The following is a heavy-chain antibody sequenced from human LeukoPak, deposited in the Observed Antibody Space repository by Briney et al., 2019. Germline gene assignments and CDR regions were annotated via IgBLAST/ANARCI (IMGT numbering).Heavy chain of an antibody. CDR3: ARDYGSGYCSSTSCPPYDAFDI. CDR2: ISSSSSYI. V-gene: IGHV3-21*01. Sequence: GGSLRLSCAASGFTFSSYSMNWVRQAPGKGLEWVSSISSSSSYIYCADSVKGRFTISRDNAKNSLYLQMNSLRAEDTAVYYCARDYGSGYCSSTSCPPYDAFDIWGQGTMVTVSS. D-gene: IGHD2-2*01. CDR1: GFTFSSYS. J-gene: IGHJ3*02.